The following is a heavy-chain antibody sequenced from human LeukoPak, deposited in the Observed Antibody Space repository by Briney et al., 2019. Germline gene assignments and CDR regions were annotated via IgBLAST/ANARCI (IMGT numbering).Heavy chain of an antibody. CDR3: ARDRANIVVASASEY. V-gene: IGHV3-21*01. CDR1: GFTFSDYS. Sequence: PGGSLRLSCAASGFTFSDYSMNWVRQAPGKGLEWVSSITSSGTYIYYADSVKGRFTISRDNAKNSLYLQMNSLRAEDTAVYYCARDRANIVVASASEYWGQGTRVTVSS. CDR2: ITSSGTYI. D-gene: IGHD2-21*01. J-gene: IGHJ4*02.